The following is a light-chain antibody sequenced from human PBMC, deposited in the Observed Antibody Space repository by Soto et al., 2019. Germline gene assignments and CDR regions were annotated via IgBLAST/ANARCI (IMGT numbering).Light chain of an antibody. CDR2: GAS. J-gene: IGKJ4*01. Sequence: VLTQSPGPLSLFPGERATLFCRAGQSVNSDDLAWYQQKPGQAPRLLIYGASSRGTGLPDRFSGSGSGTDFPLTINGLEPEDVAMYYCQHNRNLPVTFGGGTKVEI. CDR3: QHNRNLPVT. V-gene: IGKV3-20*01. CDR1: QSVNSDD.